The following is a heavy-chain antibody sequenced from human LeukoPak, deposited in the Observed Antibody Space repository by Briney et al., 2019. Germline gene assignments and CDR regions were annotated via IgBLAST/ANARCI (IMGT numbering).Heavy chain of an antibody. V-gene: IGHV1-46*01. J-gene: IGHJ4*02. CDR3: ARWGLTAGPYGYNSQY. CDR2: INPTGGST. CDR1: GYTFTSYY. D-gene: IGHD5-24*01. Sequence: ASVKVSCKASGYTFTSYYMHWVRQAPGQGLEWMGLINPTGGSTGYAQKFQGRVTMTRDTSISTAHMELSRLRSDDTAVYYCARWGLTAGPYGYNSQYWGQGTLVTVSS.